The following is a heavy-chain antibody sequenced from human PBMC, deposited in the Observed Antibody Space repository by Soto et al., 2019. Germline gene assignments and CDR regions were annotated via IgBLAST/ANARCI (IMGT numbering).Heavy chain of an antibody. V-gene: IGHV3-30*03. CDR2: ISHDGSKT. CDR3: AREAFQEPFFDY. D-gene: IGHD1-26*01. CDR1: GFTFSSYG. J-gene: IGHJ4*02. Sequence: GGSLRLSCAASGFTFSSYGIHWVRQAPGKGLEWVAVISHDGSKTNYADSVKGRFTISRDNSKDTVCLQMNSLRAEDTAVYYCAREAFQEPFFDYWGQGTLVTVSS.